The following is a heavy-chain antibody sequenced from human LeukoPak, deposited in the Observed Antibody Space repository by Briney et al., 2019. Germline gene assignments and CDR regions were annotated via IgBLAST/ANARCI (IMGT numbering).Heavy chain of an antibody. Sequence: GGSLRLSCVDSGFTFSSYSMNWVLQAPGNGLEWVSSISSSSSYIYYADSVKGRFTISRDNAKNTQYLQMNSLRAEDTAVYYCARSGRGGAFDIWGQGTMVTVSS. CDR2: ISSSSSYI. CDR3: ARSGRGGAFDI. J-gene: IGHJ3*02. D-gene: IGHD1-26*01. V-gene: IGHV3-21*01. CDR1: GFTFSSYS.